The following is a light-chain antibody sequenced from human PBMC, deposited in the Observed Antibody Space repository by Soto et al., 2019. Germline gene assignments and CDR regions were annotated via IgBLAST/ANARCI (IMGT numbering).Light chain of an antibody. J-gene: IGKJ1*01. V-gene: IGKV1-5*01. CDR3: QQYHTDWT. CDR2: AAS. CDR1: ESIDNW. Sequence: DIQMTQSPSTLSESVGDTVTITCRASESIDNWLAWYQQKPGKAPKLLIFAASTLIRGVPSRFSGRGSGTEFTLTISSLQVDDYATFYCQQYHTDWTFGQGTKVEIK.